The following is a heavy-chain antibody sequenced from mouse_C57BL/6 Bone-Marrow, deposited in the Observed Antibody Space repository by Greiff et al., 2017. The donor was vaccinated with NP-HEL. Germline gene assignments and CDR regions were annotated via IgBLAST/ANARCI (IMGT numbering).Heavy chain of an antibody. J-gene: IGHJ4*01. Sequence: QVQLQQSGAELARPGASVKLSCKASGYTFTSYGISWVKQRTGPGLEWIGEIYPRSGNTYYNEKFKGKATLTADKSSSTAYMELRSLTSEDSAVYFCARLHYYGSSCAMDYWGQGTSVTVSS. CDR3: ARLHYYGSSCAMDY. D-gene: IGHD1-1*01. CDR2: IYPRSGNT. V-gene: IGHV1-81*01. CDR1: GYTFTSYG.